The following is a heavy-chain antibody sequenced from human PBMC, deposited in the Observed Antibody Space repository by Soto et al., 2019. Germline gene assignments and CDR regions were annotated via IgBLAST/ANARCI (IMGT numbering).Heavy chain of an antibody. J-gene: IGHJ4*02. V-gene: IGHV1-69*06. D-gene: IGHD6-19*01. Sequence: QVQLVQSGAEVKKPGSSAKVSCKASGGTFSSYAISWVRQAPGQGLEWMGGIIPIFGTANYAQKFQGRVTITADKSTSTAYMELSSLGSEDTAVYYCARVLGFRYSSGWYYFDYWGQGTLVTVSS. CDR1: GGTFSSYA. CDR2: IIPIFGTA. CDR3: ARVLGFRYSSGWYYFDY.